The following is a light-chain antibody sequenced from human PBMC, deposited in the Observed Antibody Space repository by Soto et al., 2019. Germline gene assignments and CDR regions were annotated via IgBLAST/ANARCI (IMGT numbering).Light chain of an antibody. CDR1: QSINSW. CDR3: QQYNRPWT. CDR2: DAS. V-gene: IGKV1-5*01. Sequence: DIQMTQSPSSLSASVGDRVTITCRASQSINSWLAWYQQKPGKAPKLLIYDASYLESGVPSRFSGSGYGTEFTLTISSLQPDDFATYYCQQYNRPWTFGPGTKVEIK. J-gene: IGKJ1*01.